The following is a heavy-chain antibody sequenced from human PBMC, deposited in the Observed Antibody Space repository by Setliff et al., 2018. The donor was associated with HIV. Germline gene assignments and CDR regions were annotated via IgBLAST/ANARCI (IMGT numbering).Heavy chain of an antibody. CDR3: ARDATRGGDMDV. J-gene: IGHJ6*03. CDR1: GFTFSIYE. V-gene: IGHV3-48*03. CDR2: MTASGSNI. Sequence: GGSLRLSCAASGFTFSIYEMNWVRQAPGKGLEWVSYMTASGSNIYYADSVKGRFTISRDNAKNSLYLQMNSLRAEDTAVYYCARDATRGGDMDVWAKGTTVTVSS. D-gene: IGHD2-15*01.